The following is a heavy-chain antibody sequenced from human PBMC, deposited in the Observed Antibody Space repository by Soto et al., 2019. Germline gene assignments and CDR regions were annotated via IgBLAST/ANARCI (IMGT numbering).Heavy chain of an antibody. J-gene: IGHJ1*01. Sequence: GGSLRLSCAASTFIFSNYAMSWVRQAPGEGLEWISAISGSGGTTYYAESVKGRFSISRDNSKNTLYLQLNSLRVEDTAIYYCETISERGVAAAIDIWGQGTLVTVSS. D-gene: IGHD6-13*01. CDR2: ISGSGGTT. V-gene: IGHV3-23*01. CDR1: TFIFSNYA. CDR3: ETISERGVAAAIDI.